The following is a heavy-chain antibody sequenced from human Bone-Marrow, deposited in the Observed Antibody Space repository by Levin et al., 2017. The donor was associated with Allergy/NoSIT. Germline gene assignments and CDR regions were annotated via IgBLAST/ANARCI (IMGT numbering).Heavy chain of an antibody. CDR3: ARETLYGDYYYYMDV. V-gene: IGHV3-21*01. D-gene: IGHD4-17*01. CDR2: ISSSSSYI. Sequence: KSGGSLRLSCAASGFTFSSYSMNWVRQAPGKGLEWVSSISSSSSYIYYADSVKGRFTISRDNAKNSLYLQMNSLRAEDTAVYYCARETLYGDYYYYMDVWGKGTTVTVSS. CDR1: GFTFSSYS. J-gene: IGHJ6*03.